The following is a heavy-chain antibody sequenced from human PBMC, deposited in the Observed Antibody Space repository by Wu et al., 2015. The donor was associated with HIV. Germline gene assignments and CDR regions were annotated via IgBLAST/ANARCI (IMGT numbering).Heavy chain of an antibody. Sequence: GLEVKXRGSSVKVFLQGFLEAPSAVMLSAGCAKPLDKGLSGWEGSSLSFGTTNYAQKFQGRVTITADESTSTAYMELSSLRSEDTAVYFCARGGRNGYCSNTTCSSLGFDPWGQGTLVTVSS. CDR3: ARGGRNGYCSNTTCSSLGFDP. J-gene: IGHJ5*02. D-gene: IGHD2-2*03. V-gene: IGHV1-69*01. CDR2: SSLSFGTT. CDR1: EAPSAVML.